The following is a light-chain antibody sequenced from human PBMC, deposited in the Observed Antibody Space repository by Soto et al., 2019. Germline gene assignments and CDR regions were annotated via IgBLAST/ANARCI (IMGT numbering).Light chain of an antibody. Sequence: QSVLTQSPSVSGAPGQRVTISCTGSSSNIGAGYDVHWYQQLPGTAPKLLIYGNSNRPSGVPDRFSGSKSGTSASLAITGLQAEDEADYDCQSYDSSLSGVVFGGGTKLTVL. CDR1: SSNIGAGYD. J-gene: IGLJ2*01. CDR3: QSYDSSLSGVV. V-gene: IGLV1-40*01. CDR2: GNS.